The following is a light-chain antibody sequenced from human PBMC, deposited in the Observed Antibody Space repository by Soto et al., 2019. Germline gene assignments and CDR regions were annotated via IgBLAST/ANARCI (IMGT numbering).Light chain of an antibody. Sequence: QSVLAQPPSVYGAPGQRVTISCTGSSSNIGAGYDVHWYQQLPGTAPKLLIYGNSNRPSGVPDRFSGSKSGTSASLAITGLQAEYEADYYCQSYDSTLSGYGFVTGNKVTVL. J-gene: IGLJ1*01. CDR1: SSNIGAGYD. CDR2: GNS. CDR3: QSYDSTLSGYG. V-gene: IGLV1-40*01.